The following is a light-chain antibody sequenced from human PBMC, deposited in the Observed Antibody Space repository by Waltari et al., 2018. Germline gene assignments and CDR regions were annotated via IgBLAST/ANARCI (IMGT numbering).Light chain of an antibody. V-gene: IGKV3-15*01. CDR3: QQYNDWPQT. CDR2: GAS. J-gene: IGKJ1*01. CDR1: QSVSSS. Sequence: IVMTQSPGTLSVSPGERAPLSCRARQSVSSSVAWYQQKPGQAPRLLIYGASTRATGVPARFSGSGSGTEFTLTISSLQSEDFAVFYCQQYNDWPQTFGEGTRVEI.